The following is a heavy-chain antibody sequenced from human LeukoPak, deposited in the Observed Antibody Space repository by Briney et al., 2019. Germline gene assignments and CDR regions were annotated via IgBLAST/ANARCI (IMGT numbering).Heavy chain of an antibody. D-gene: IGHD3-10*01. CDR1: GGFISSYY. V-gene: IGHV4-59*01. J-gene: IGHJ4*02. CDR2: IYYSGST. Sequence: SETLSLTCTVSGGFISSYYWSWIRQPPGKGLEWLGYIYYSGSTNYNPSLKSRVTISVDTSKNQFSLKLSSVTAADTAVYYCARGSITMVRGVPDYWGQGTLVTVSS. CDR3: ARGSITMVRGVPDY.